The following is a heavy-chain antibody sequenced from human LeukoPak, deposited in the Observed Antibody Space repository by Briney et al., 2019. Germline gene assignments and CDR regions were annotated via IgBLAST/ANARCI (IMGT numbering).Heavy chain of an antibody. CDR3: ARAFQWEQTADY. V-gene: IGHV1-18*01. CDR1: VYTFTSYG. D-gene: IGHD1-26*01. J-gene: IGHJ4*02. Sequence: ASVTVSCTASVYTFTSYGISWVRQAPGQGLEWMGWISAYNGNTNYAQKLQGRVTMTTDTSTSTAYMELRSLRSDDTAVYYCARAFQWEQTADYWGQGTLVTVSS. CDR2: ISAYNGNT.